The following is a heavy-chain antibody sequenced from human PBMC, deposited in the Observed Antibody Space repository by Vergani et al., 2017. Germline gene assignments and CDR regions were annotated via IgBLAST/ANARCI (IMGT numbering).Heavy chain of an antibody. V-gene: IGHV3-23*01. D-gene: IGHD2-15*01. CDR2: ISGSGGST. CDR3: ALAATPIDY. Sequence: EVQLLESGGGLVQPGGSLRLSCAASGFTFSSYAMSWVHQAPGKGLEWVSAISGSGGSTYYADAVKGRFTISRDNSKNTLYLQMNSVRAEYTAVYYCALAATPIDYWGQGTLVTVSS. CDR1: GFTFSSYA. J-gene: IGHJ4*02.